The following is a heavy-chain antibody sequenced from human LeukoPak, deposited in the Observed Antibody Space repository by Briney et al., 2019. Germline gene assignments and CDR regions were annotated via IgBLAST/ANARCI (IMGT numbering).Heavy chain of an antibody. V-gene: IGHV1-18*01. J-gene: IGHJ5*02. CDR2: ISAYNGNT. CDR3: AREGYCSSTSCYEDWFDP. Sequence: GASVKVSCKASGYTFTSYGISWVRQAPGQGLEWMGWISAYNGNTNYAQKLQGRVTMTTDTSTSTAYMELRSLRSDDTAVYYCAREGYCSSTSCYEDWFDPWGQGTLVTVSS. CDR1: GYTFTSYG. D-gene: IGHD2-2*01.